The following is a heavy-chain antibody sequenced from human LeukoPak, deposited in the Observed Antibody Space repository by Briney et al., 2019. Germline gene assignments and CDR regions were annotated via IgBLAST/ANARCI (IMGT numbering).Heavy chain of an antibody. CDR2: IIPILNIT. J-gene: IGHJ4*02. CDR1: GYTFTRYG. CDR3: ARDSSGSSPNFDY. D-gene: IGHD1-26*01. Sequence: SVKVSCKASGYTFTRYGITWVRQAPGQGLEWMGRIIPILNITNYAQKFQGRVTITADKSTSTAYTELSSLRSEDTAVYYCARDSSGSSPNFDYWGQGTLVTVSS. V-gene: IGHV1-69*04.